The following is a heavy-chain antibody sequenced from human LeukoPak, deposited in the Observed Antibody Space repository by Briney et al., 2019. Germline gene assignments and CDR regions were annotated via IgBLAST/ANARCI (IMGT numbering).Heavy chain of an antibody. D-gene: IGHD3-22*01. V-gene: IGHV3-21*01. J-gene: IGHJ4*02. CDR1: GFTFSSYS. Sequence: GGSLRLSCAASGFTFSSYSMNWVRQAPGKGLEWVSSISSSSSYIYYADSVKGRFTISRDNAKNSLYLQMNSLRAEDTAVYYCAREESDDSSGYYLDYWGQGTLVTVSS. CDR3: AREESDDSSGYYLDY. CDR2: ISSSSSYI.